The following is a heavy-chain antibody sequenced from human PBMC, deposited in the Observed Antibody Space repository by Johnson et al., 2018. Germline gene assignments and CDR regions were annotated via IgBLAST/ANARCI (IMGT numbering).Heavy chain of an antibody. J-gene: IGHJ3*02. CDR2: IGTAGDT. Sequence: VQLVESGGGLVQPGGSLRLSCAASGFTFSSYDMHWVRQATGKGLEWVSAIGTAGDTYYPGSVKGRFTISRDNSKNTLYLQMNSLRAEDTAVYYCARGSIFGAAFDIWGQGTMVTVSS. D-gene: IGHD3-16*01. CDR1: GFTFSSYD. V-gene: IGHV3-13*01. CDR3: ARGSIFGAAFDI.